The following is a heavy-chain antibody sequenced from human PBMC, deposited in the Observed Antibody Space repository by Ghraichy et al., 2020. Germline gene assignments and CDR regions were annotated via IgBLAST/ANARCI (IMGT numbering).Heavy chain of an antibody. CDR2: IKGDGTDI. CDR3: ARDMPREDY. J-gene: IGHJ4*02. D-gene: IGHD1-26*01. Sequence: GGSLRLSCAASGFSFRNYWMHWVRQAPGKGSVWVSHIKGDGTDITYGDSVKGRFTISRDNVKNTLYLQMNDLRAEDTAIYYCARDMPREDYWGQGTLVTVSS. CDR1: GFSFRNYW. V-gene: IGHV3-74*01.